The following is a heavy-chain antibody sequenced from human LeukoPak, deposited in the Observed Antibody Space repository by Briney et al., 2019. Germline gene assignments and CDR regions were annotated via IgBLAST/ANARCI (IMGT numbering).Heavy chain of an antibody. CDR2: MYSGGST. J-gene: IGHJ3*02. V-gene: IGHV3-53*01. CDR3: ARGNYASTGPGALDI. CDR1: GFTVSNNY. Sequence: PGGSLRLSCAASGFTVSNNYMSGVRQAPGKGLEWVSVMYSGGSTNYADSVKGRFIISRDDSKNILDLQMNSLKAEDTAVYYCARGNYASTGPGALDIWGQGTMVTVSS. D-gene: IGHD3-22*01.